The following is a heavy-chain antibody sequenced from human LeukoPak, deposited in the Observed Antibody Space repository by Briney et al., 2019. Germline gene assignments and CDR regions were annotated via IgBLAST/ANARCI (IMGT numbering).Heavy chain of an antibody. V-gene: IGHV3-66*04. J-gene: IGHJ3*02. D-gene: IGHD4-23*01. CDR2: IYSGRST. CDR3: ARLPTVVTRVAFDI. CDR1: GFTVSSYY. Sequence: GGSLRLSCAASGFTVSSYYMSWVRQAPGKGLEWVSVIYSGRSTSYADSVKGRFTISRDNAKNSLYLQMNSLRAEDTAVYYCARLPTVVTRVAFDIWGQGTMVTVSS.